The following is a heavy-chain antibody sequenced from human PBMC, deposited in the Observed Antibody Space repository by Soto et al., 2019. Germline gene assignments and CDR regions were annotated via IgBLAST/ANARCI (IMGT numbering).Heavy chain of an antibody. Sequence: SETLSLTCAVYGGSFSGYYWSWIHQHPGKGLEWIGYIYYSGSTYYNPSLKSRVTISVDTSKNQFSLKLSSVTAADTAVYYCARHIAAPVSVPYYGMDVWGQGTTLTVSS. CDR1: GGSFSGYY. J-gene: IGHJ6*02. CDR2: IYYSGST. CDR3: ARHIAAPVSVPYYGMDV. V-gene: IGHV4-34*01. D-gene: IGHD6-13*01.